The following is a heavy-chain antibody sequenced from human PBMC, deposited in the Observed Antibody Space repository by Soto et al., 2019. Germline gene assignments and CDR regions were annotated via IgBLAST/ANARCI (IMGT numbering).Heavy chain of an antibody. CDR1: GGTFSSYA. CDR2: IIPIFGTA. V-gene: IGHV1-69*13. J-gene: IGHJ3*02. CDR3: ARAGGSVVVVTAMDAFDI. D-gene: IGHD2-21*02. Sequence: SVKISCKASGGTFSSYAISWVRQAPGQGLEWMGGIIPIFGTANYAQKFQGRVTITADESTSTAYMELSSLRSEDTAVYYCARAGGSVVVVTAMDAFDIWGQGTMVTVSS.